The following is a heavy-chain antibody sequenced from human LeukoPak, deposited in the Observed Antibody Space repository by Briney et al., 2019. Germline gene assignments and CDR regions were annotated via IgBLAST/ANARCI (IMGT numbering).Heavy chain of an antibody. CDR1: GFTFSSYA. CDR3: AKDYFDFWSGFDY. Sequence: PGGSLRLSXAASGFTFSSYAMSWVRQAPGKGLEWVSTISDSGGSTYADSVKGRFTVSRDNSKNTLYLQMNSLRAEDTAVYYCAKDYFDFWSGFDYWGQGTLVTVSS. V-gene: IGHV3-23*01. D-gene: IGHD3-3*01. J-gene: IGHJ4*02. CDR2: ISDSGGST.